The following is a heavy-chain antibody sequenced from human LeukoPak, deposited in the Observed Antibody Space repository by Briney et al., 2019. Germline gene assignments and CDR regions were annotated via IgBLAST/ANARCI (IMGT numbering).Heavy chain of an antibody. V-gene: IGHV4-34*01. CDR2: INHSGST. J-gene: IGHJ4*02. Sequence: SETLSLTCAVYGGSFSGYYWSWIRQPPGKGLEWIGEINHSGSTNYNPSLKSRVTISVDTSKNQFSLKLSSVTAADTAVYYCAREESWVFDYWGQGTLVTVSS. CDR1: GGSFSGYY. CDR3: AREESWVFDY. D-gene: IGHD6-13*01.